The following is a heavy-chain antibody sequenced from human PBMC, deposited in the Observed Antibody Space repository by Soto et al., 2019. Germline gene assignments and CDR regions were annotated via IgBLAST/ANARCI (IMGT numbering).Heavy chain of an antibody. J-gene: IGHJ6*02. Sequence: ASVKVSCKASGYTFTSYAMHWVRQAPGQRLEWMGRINAGNGNTKYSQKNQGRVTITRDTSASTAYMELSSLRSEDTAVYYCARGRLMAGTVVTPLGGMDVWGQGTTVTVSS. CDR2: INAGNGNT. CDR3: ARGRLMAGTVVTPLGGMDV. V-gene: IGHV1-3*01. CDR1: GYTFTSYA. D-gene: IGHD2-21*02.